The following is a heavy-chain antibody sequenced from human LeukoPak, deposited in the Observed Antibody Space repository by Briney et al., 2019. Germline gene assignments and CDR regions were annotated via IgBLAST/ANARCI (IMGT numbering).Heavy chain of an antibody. CDR3: ARTYSGYVWGTFDY. J-gene: IGHJ4*02. D-gene: IGHD3-16*01. CDR1: GFTFDDYG. CDR2: INWNGGST. V-gene: IGHV3-20*04. Sequence: GGSLRLSCAASGFTFDDYGMSWVRQAPGKGLEWVSGINWNGGSTGYADSVKGRFTISRDNAKNSLYLQMSSLRAEDTALYYCARTYSGYVWGTFDYWGQGTLVTVSS.